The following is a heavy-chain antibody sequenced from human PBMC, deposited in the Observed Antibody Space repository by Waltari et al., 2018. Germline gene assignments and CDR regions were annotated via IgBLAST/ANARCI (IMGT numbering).Heavy chain of an antibody. CDR3: ARGEWELPVYFDY. D-gene: IGHD1-26*01. CDR1: GGSISSYY. CDR2: IYYSGST. Sequence: QVQLQESGPGLVKPSETLSLTCTVSGGSISSYYWSWFRQPPGKGLEWIGYIYYSGSTNYNPSLKSRVTISVDTSKNQFSLKLSSVTAADTAVYYCARGEWELPVYFDYWGQGTLVTVSS. V-gene: IGHV4-59*01. J-gene: IGHJ4*02.